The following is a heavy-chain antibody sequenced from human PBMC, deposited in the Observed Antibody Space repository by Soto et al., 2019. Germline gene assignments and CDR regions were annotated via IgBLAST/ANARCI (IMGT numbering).Heavy chain of an antibody. Sequence: PGGSLRLFCAASSFAFSPYAMIWVRQAQGKALELVSAIRVTVASTYYADPVKARSTISRDNTKNMLYLQMNSLRAEDTAVDYCASTYSTNWYAGYWVRGTLVTVSS. V-gene: IGHV3-23*01. CDR2: IRVTVAST. D-gene: IGHD1-1*01. CDR1: SFAFSPYA. CDR3: ASTYSTNWYAGY. J-gene: IGHJ4*02.